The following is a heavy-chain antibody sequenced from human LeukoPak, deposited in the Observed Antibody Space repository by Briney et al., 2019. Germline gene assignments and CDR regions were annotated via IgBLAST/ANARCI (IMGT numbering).Heavy chain of an antibody. D-gene: IGHD6-19*01. CDR3: AGGYRSGWYAIEY. J-gene: IGHJ4*02. V-gene: IGHV3-23*01. Sequence: GGSLRLSCAASGFAFDSYAMNWVRQAPGKGLEWVSAISETGVSAYYADSVKGRFTISRDNSKKTLFLHMNSLRAEDTAVYFCAGGYRSGWYAIEYWGQGTLVTVSP. CDR1: GFAFDSYA. CDR2: ISETGVSA.